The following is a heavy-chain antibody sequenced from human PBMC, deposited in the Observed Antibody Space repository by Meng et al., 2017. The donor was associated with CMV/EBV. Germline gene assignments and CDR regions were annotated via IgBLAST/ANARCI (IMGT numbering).Heavy chain of an antibody. CDR2: FYTSGST. V-gene: IGHV4-4*07. CDR3: ARDSSGWYPHFDY. J-gene: IGHJ4*02. D-gene: IGHD6-19*01. Sequence: QAPLGGLGPGLGKASESLALSCTFSGGSISSYYGSWIRQPAGKGLEWIGRFYTSGSTNYNPSLKSRVTMSVDTSKNQFSLKLSSVTAADTAVYYCARDSSGWYPHFDYWGQGTLVTVSS. CDR1: GGSISSYY.